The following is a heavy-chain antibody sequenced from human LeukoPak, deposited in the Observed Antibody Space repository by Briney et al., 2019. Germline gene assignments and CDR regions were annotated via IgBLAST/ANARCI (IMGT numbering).Heavy chain of an antibody. V-gene: IGHV1-69*05. Sequence: ASVKVSCKASGGTFSSYAISWVRQAPGQGLEWMGGIIPIFGTANYAQKFQGRVTITTDESTSTAYMELSSLRSEDTAVYYCAAGGVESIYFDYWGLGTLVTVSS. CDR1: GGTFSSYA. D-gene: IGHD3-3*01. CDR2: IIPIFGTA. J-gene: IGHJ4*02. CDR3: AAGGVESIYFDY.